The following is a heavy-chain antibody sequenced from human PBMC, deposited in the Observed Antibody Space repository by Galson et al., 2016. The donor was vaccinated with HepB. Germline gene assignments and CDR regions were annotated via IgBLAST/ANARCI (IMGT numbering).Heavy chain of an antibody. CDR1: AFTFSSYT. D-gene: IGHD4-23*01. Sequence: SLRLSCADSAFTFSSYTMTWVRQAPGKGLEWLSSISGGSSHMFYADSVKGRFTISRDNSKNTLSLQMNNLGVEDTALYFRVRDNFADYWGQGTLVTVSS. CDR2: ISGGSSHM. CDR3: VRDNFADY. V-gene: IGHV3-21*04. J-gene: IGHJ4*02.